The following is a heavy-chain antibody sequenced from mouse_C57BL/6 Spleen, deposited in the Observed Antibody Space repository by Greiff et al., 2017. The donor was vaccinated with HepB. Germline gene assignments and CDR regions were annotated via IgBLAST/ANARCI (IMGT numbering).Heavy chain of an antibody. V-gene: IGHV10-1*01. CDR1: GFSFNTYA. CDR3: VRETGTGFDY. CDR2: IRSKSNNYAT. Sequence: EVKLVESGGGLVQPKGSLKLSCAASGFSFNTYAMNWVRQAPGKGLEWVARIRSKSNNYATYYADSVKDRFTISRDDSESMLYLQMNNLKTEDTAMYDCVRETGTGFDYWGQGTTLTVSS. J-gene: IGHJ2*01. D-gene: IGHD4-1*01.